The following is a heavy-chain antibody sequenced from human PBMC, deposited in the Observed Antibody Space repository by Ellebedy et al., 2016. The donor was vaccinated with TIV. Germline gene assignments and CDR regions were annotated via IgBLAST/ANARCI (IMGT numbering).Heavy chain of an antibody. J-gene: IGHJ4*02. CDR2: ISGNGRFT. D-gene: IGHD3-10*01. CDR3: ARDRGERGLLSFFDS. Sequence: GASLKISCAAFGFPFTNFSMNWVRQAPGKGLEWVASISGNGRFTDYTDSVKGRFTISRDNAKKSLFLQMDNLRAGDTAMYFCARDRGERGLLSFFDSWGQGTLVTVST. V-gene: IGHV3-21*01. CDR1: GFPFTNFS.